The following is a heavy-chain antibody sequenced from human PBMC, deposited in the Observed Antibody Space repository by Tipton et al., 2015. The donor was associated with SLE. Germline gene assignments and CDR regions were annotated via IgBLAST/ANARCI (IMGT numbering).Heavy chain of an antibody. Sequence: TLSLTCAVYGGSFSTYHWSWIRQPPGKGLEWIGEINQSGSTNYNPSLKSRVTISEDRSEKQISLKLTSATAADTAVYYCARYLDWKYTFVDYWGQGTLVTVSS. J-gene: IGHJ4*02. V-gene: IGHV4-34*01. CDR3: ARYLDWKYTFVDY. CDR2: INQSGST. CDR1: GGSFSTYH. D-gene: IGHD3/OR15-3a*01.